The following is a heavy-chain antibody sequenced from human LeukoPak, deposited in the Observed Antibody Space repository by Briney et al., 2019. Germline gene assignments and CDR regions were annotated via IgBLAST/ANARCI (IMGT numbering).Heavy chain of an antibody. CDR3: ARQAGYYGSGTKNWFDP. Sequence: PSETLSLTCTVSGGSISSYYWSWIRQPPGKGLEWIGYIYHSGSTYYNPSLKSRVTISVDRSKNQFSLKLSSVTAADTAVYYCARQAGYYGSGTKNWFDPWGQGTLVTVSS. V-gene: IGHV4-59*01. CDR2: IYHSGST. CDR1: GGSISSYY. D-gene: IGHD3-10*01. J-gene: IGHJ5*02.